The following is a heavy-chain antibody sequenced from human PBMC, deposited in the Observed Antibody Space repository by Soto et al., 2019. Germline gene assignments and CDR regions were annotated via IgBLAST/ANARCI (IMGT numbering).Heavy chain of an antibody. CDR3: AKDDHYGATGFFDY. CDR2: ISGSGGST. D-gene: IGHD4-17*01. CDR1: GFTFSSYA. V-gene: IGHV3-23*01. J-gene: IGHJ4*02. Sequence: LRLSCAASGFTFSSYAMSWVRQAPGKGLEWVSAISGSGGSTYYADSVKGRSTISRDNSKNTLYLQMNSLRAEDTAVYYCAKDDHYGATGFFDYWGQGTLVTVSS.